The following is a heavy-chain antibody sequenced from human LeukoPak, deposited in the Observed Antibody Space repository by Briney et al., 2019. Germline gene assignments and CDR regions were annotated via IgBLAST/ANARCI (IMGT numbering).Heavy chain of an antibody. CDR1: GFTVSSNY. CDR3: ARDPRYNWNYFTRDY. V-gene: IGHV3-53*01. Sequence: GGSLRLSCAASGFTVSSNYMTWVRQAPGKGLEWVSLIYSAGGTYYTDSVKGRFTISRHSSKNTLYLQMNSLRDEDTAVYYCARDPRYNWNYFTRDYWGQGTLVTVSS. D-gene: IGHD1-7*01. CDR2: IYSAGGT. J-gene: IGHJ4*02.